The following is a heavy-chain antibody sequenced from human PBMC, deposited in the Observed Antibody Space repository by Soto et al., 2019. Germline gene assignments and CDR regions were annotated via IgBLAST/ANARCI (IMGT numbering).Heavy chain of an antibody. D-gene: IGHD3-10*01. Sequence: QVQLQESGPGLVKPSETLSLTCTVSGGSISSYYWSWIRQPPGKGLEWVGYIYYSGSTNYNPSLKSRGTISVDTSKNQFSLKLSSVTAADTAVYYCARGDYYGSGVRYWGQGTLVTVSS. J-gene: IGHJ4*02. CDR2: IYYSGST. CDR3: ARGDYYGSGVRY. V-gene: IGHV4-59*01. CDR1: GGSISSYY.